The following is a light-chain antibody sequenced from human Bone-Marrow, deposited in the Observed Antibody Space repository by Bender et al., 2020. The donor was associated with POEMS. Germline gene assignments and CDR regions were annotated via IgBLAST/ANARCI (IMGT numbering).Light chain of an antibody. V-gene: IGLV2-23*01. CDR3: CAYPRISTWA. J-gene: IGLJ3*02. CDR1: SSDVGSYNL. CDR2: EGT. Sequence: QSALTQPASVSGSPGQSITISCTGTSSDVGSYNLVSWYQQHPGKAPKVIIYEGTKRRSGVSNRFSASKSGNTASLTISGLQAEDEADYYCCAYPRISTWAFGGGTKLTVL.